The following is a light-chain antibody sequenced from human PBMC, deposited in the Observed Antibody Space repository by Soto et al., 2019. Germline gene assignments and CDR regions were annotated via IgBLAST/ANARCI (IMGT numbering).Light chain of an antibody. CDR2: DAS. V-gene: IGKV3-11*01. Sequence: EIVLTQSPATLSLSPGERATLSCRTSQSVSNYLAWYQQKPGQAPRLLIYDASNRATGIPARFSGSGSGTDFTLTISRLEPEDFAVYYCQQCASSPWTFGQGTKVDIK. J-gene: IGKJ1*01. CDR3: QQCASSPWT. CDR1: QSVSNY.